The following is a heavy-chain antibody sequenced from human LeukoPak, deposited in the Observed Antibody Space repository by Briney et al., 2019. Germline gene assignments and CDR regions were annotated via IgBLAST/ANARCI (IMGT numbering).Heavy chain of an antibody. CDR1: GFTLSSYA. CDR2: ISGSGGST. J-gene: IGHJ4*02. CDR3: AKDRASIAAASFDY. D-gene: IGHD6-13*01. V-gene: IGHV3-23*01. Sequence: PGGSLRLSCAASGFTLSSYAMSWVRKAPGKGLEWVSAISGSGGSTYYADSVKGRFTISRDNSKNTLYLQMNSLRAEDTAVYYCAKDRASIAAASFDYWGQGTLVTVSS.